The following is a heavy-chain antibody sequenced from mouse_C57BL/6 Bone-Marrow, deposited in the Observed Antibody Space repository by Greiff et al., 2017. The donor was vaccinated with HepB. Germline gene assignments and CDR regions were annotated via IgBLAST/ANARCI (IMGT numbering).Heavy chain of an antibody. Sequence: QVQLQQSGAELVKPGASVKLSCKASGYTFTSYWMQWVKQRPGQGLEWIGEIDPSDSYTNYNQKFKGKATLTVDTSSSTAYMQLSSLTSEDSAVYYCARGDVWGQGTSVTVSS. J-gene: IGHJ4*01. CDR3: ARGDV. CDR1: GYTFTSYW. CDR2: IDPSDSYT. V-gene: IGHV1-50*01. D-gene: IGHD3-3*01.